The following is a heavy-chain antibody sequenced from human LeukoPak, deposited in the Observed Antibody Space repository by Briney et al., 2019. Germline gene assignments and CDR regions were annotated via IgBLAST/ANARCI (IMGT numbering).Heavy chain of an antibody. Sequence: ASVKVSCKASGYTFTSYDINWVRQATGQGLEWMGWMNPNSGNTGYAQKFQGRVTMTRNTSISTAYMEPSSLRSEDTAVYYCARQAVAGTGFDYWGQGTLVTVSS. CDR1: GYTFTSYD. CDR2: MNPNSGNT. CDR3: ARQAVAGTGFDY. D-gene: IGHD6-19*01. V-gene: IGHV1-8*01. J-gene: IGHJ4*02.